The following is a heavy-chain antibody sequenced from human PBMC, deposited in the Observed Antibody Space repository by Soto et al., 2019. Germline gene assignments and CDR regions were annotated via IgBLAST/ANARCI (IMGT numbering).Heavy chain of an antibody. V-gene: IGHV3-23*01. CDR2: ISGSGGST. J-gene: IGHJ6*03. Sequence: PGGSLRLSCAASGFTFSSYAMSWVRQAPGKGLEWVSAISGSGGSTYYADSVKGRFTISRDNSKNTLYPQMNSLRAEDTAVYYCAKHGQPDGITIFGVVIDYYYMDVWGKGTTVTVSS. D-gene: IGHD3-3*01. CDR3: AKHGQPDGITIFGVVIDYYYMDV. CDR1: GFTFSSYA.